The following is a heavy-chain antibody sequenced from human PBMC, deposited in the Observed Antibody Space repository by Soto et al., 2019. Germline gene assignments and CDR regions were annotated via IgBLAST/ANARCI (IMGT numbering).Heavy chain of an antibody. J-gene: IGHJ4*02. CDR3: AKDASGVLYYGSGNPVDY. Sequence: GGSLRLSCAASGFTFSSYGMHWVRQAPGKGLEWVAVISYDGSNKYYADSVKGRFTISRDNSKNTLYLQMNSLRAEDTAVYYCAKDASGVLYYGSGNPVDYWGQGTLVTVSS. D-gene: IGHD3-10*01. CDR2: ISYDGSNK. V-gene: IGHV3-30*18. CDR1: GFTFSSYG.